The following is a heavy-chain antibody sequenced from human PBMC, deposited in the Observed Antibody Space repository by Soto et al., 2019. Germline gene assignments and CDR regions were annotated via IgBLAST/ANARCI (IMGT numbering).Heavy chain of an antibody. Sequence: LVNPTETLTLTCTFSGFSLTSPGMCVSWIRQSPGKALEWLALIERDDDDKYYSTSLKTRLTISKDTRKNQVVLTMANMEPADTATYYCARSIRGPRRFNGMDVWGQGTTVTVSS. V-gene: IGHV2-70*13. CDR2: IERDDDDK. CDR3: ARSIRGPRRFNGMDV. J-gene: IGHJ6*02. CDR1: GFSLTSPGMC. D-gene: IGHD1-20*01.